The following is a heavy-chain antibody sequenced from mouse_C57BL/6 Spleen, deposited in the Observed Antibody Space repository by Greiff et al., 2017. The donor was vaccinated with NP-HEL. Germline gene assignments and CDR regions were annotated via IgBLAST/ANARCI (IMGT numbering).Heavy chain of an antibody. CDR2: IHPNSGST. D-gene: IGHD1-1*01. CDR3: ARWNYYGSSYDFDY. J-gene: IGHJ2*01. V-gene: IGHV1-64*01. Sequence: VQLHQSGAELVKPGASVKLSCKASGYTFTSYWMHWVKQRPGQGLEWIGMIHPNSGSTNYNEKFKSKATLTVDKSSSTAYMQLSSLTSEDSAVYYCARWNYYGSSYDFDYWGQGTTLTVSS. CDR1: GYTFTSYW.